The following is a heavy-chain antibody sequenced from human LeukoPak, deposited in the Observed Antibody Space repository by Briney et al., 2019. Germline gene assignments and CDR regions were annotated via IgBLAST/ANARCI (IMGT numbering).Heavy chain of an antibody. CDR2: IFYSGST. CDR3: AREKISGWYGGDFDY. D-gene: IGHD6-19*01. J-gene: IGHJ4*02. Sequence: DPSETLSLTCTVSGDSISSYYWSWVRQPPGKGQERVGYIFYSGSTNYNPSLKSRVTISVDTSKSQFSLNLSSVTAADTAVYYCAREKISGWYGGDFDYWGQGTLVTVSS. CDR1: GDSISSYY. V-gene: IGHV4-59*01.